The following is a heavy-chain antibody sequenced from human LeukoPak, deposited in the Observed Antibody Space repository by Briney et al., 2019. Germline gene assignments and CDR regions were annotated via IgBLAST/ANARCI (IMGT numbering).Heavy chain of an antibody. J-gene: IGHJ4*02. CDR1: GGSISSYY. Sequence: PSQTLSLTCTVSGGSISSYYWSWIRQPPGKGLEWIGYIYYSGSTNYNPSLKSRVTISVDTSKNQFSLKLSSVTAADTAVYYCARARVNYGDYYFDYWGQGTPVTVSS. D-gene: IGHD4-17*01. V-gene: IGHV4-59*08. CDR3: ARARVNYGDYYFDY. CDR2: IYYSGST.